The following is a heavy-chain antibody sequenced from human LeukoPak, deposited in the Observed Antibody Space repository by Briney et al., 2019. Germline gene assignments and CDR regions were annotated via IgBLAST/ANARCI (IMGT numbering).Heavy chain of an antibody. CDR2: ISSSSTI. D-gene: IGHD1-26*01. Sequence: GGSLRLSCAASGFTFSSYSMNWVRQAPGKGLEWVSYISSSSTIYYADSVKGRFTISRDNAKNSLYLQMNSLRAEDTAVYYCASSRATTDMDVWGKGTTVTVSS. CDR3: ASSRATTDMDV. J-gene: IGHJ6*03. CDR1: GFTFSSYS. V-gene: IGHV3-48*01.